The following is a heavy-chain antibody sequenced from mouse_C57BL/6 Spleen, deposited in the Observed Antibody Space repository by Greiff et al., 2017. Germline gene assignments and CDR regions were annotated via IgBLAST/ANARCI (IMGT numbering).Heavy chain of an antibody. CDR2: LHPSDSDT. J-gene: IGHJ3*01. V-gene: IGHV1-74*01. CDR1: GYTFTSYW. Sequence: VQLQQSGAELVKPGASVKVSCKASGYTFTSYWMHWVKQRPGQGLEWIGRLHPSDSDTNYNQKFKGKATLTVDKSSSTAYMQLSSLTSEDSAVYYCAKLTSFAYWGQGTLVTVSA. CDR3: AKLTSFAY.